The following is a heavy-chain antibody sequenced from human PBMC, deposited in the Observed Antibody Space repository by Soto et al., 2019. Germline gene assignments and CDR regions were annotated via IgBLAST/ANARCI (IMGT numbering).Heavy chain of an antibody. D-gene: IGHD1-26*01. V-gene: IGHV6-1*01. J-gene: IGHJ4*01. CDR1: GDSVSSNSAG. CDR2: TYYRSKWYY. CDR3: ARGEQYSGSIFDY. Sequence: SQTLSLTCAITGDSVSSNSAGWSWVRQSPSRGLEWLGRTYYRSKWYYEYAVSVRGRITINPDTSKNQYSLQLNSVTPEDTAVYFCARGEQYSGSIFDYWGQGTLVTVSS.